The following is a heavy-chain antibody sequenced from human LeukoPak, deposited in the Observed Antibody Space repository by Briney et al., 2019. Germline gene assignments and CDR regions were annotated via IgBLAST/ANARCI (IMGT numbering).Heavy chain of an antibody. J-gene: IGHJ6*02. V-gene: IGHV1-8*01. Sequence: ASVKVSCKASGYTFTSYDINWVRQATGQGLEWMGRMNPNSGNTGYAQKFQGRVTMTRNTSISTAYMELSSLRSENTAVYYCARLTGTRYYYYYGMDVWGQGTTVTVSS. CDR3: ARLTGTRYYYYYGMDV. CDR1: GYTFTSYD. D-gene: IGHD3-9*01. CDR2: MNPNSGNT.